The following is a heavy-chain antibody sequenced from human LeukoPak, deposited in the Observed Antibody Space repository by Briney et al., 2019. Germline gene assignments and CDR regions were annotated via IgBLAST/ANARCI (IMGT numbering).Heavy chain of an antibody. CDR2: IIPIFGTA. CDR1: GGTFSSYA. CDR3: ARAHSGYCSGGSCWSHYYYYGMDV. Sequence: ASVKVSCKASGGTFSSYAISWVRQAPGQGLEWMGGIIPIFGTANYAQKFQGRVTITADESTSTAYMELSSLRSEDTAVYYCARAHSGYCSGGSCWSHYYYYGMDVWGQGTTVTVSS. V-gene: IGHV1-69*13. D-gene: IGHD2-15*01. J-gene: IGHJ6*02.